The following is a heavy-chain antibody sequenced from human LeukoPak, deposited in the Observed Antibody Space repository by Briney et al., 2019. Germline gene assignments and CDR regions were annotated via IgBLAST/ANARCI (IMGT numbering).Heavy chain of an antibody. CDR3: ARILPTAGTGAFDI. CDR1: GGSVGSYF. D-gene: IGHD6-13*01. V-gene: IGHV4-59*02. CDR2: IYYSGST. J-gene: IGHJ3*02. Sequence: SETLSLTCTVSGGSVGSYFWSWIRQPPGKGLEWIGYIYYSGSTNYNPSFKSRVTISLGTSNYQFSLRLGSVTAADTALYYCARILPTAGTGAFDIWGQGTMVTISS.